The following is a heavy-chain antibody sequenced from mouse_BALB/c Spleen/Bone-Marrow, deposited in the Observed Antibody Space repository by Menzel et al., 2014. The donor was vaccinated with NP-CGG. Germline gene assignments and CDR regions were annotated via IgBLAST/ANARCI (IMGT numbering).Heavy chain of an antibody. CDR2: ISPSTGYS. V-gene: IGHV1-7*01. D-gene: IGHD2-1*01. CDR3: ARYGNYPLFAY. J-gene: IGHJ3*01. Sequence: VQLQQSGAELAKPGASVKMSCKASGYSFTNYWMHWVKQRPGQGLEWIAYISPSTGYSEYNQKFKDKATLTADKSSNIAYMQLSSLTSEDSAVYYCARYGNYPLFAYWGQGTLVTVSA. CDR1: GYSFTNYW.